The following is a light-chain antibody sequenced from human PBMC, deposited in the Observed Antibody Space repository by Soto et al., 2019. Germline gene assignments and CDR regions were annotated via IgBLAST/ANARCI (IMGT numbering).Light chain of an antibody. J-gene: IGKJ5*01. Sequence: DIQMTHSPSSLSSSVGDRFTITCQATQDISNLLKWFKQKPGQAPKLLSYDASNLETGVPSRFSGSGSGTDFTFTISSLKAEDIETYYCQQYENLPITFGQGTRLEIK. V-gene: IGKV1-33*01. CDR1: QDISNL. CDR2: DAS. CDR3: QQYENLPIT.